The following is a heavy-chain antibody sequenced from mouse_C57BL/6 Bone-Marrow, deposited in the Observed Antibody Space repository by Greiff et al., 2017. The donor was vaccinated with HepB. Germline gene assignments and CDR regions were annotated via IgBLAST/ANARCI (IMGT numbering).Heavy chain of an antibody. D-gene: IGHD2-3*01. CDR3: VSDGYYVPWFAY. CDR1: GFSFNTYA. Sequence: EVMLVESGGGLVQPKGSLKLSCAASGFSFNTYAMNWVRQAPGKGLEWVARIRSKSNNYATYYADSVKDRFTISRDDSESMLYLQMNNLKTEDTAMDYCVSDGYYVPWFAYWGQGTLVTVSA. CDR2: IRSKSNNYAT. V-gene: IGHV10-1*01. J-gene: IGHJ3*01.